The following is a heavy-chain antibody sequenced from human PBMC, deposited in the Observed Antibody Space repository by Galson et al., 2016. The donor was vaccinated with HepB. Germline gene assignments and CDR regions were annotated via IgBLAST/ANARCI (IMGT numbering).Heavy chain of an antibody. J-gene: IGHJ4*02. Sequence: QVQLQESGPGLVQPSETLSLTCTVSGGSISSSSYYWGWLRQPPGKGLEWIGSIYYSGSTYYNPSLKSRVTISVDTSKNQFSLKLSSVTAADTAVYFCARDRSSGSGSFGYWGQGILVSVSS. D-gene: IGHD3-10*01. CDR2: IYYSGST. CDR1: GGSISSSSYY. V-gene: IGHV4-39*07. CDR3: ARDRSSGSGSFGY.